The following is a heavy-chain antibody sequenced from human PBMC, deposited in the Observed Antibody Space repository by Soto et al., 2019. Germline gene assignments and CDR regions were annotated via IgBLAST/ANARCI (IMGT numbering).Heavy chain of an antibody. J-gene: IGHJ6*02. D-gene: IGHD2-21*02. Sequence: GASVKVSCKASGYTFTSYGISWVRQAPGQGLEWMGWISAYNGNTNYAQKLQGRVTMTTDTSTSTAYMELRSLRSDDTAVYYCARVGSTSVTGYYYYGMDVWGQGTTVTVSS. CDR2: ISAYNGNT. CDR3: ARVGSTSVTGYYYYGMDV. CDR1: GYTFTSYG. V-gene: IGHV1-18*01.